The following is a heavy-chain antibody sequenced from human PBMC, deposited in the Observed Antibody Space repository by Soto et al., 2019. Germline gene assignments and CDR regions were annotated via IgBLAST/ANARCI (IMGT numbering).Heavy chain of an antibody. CDR3: ARDLRQWLVLDY. D-gene: IGHD6-19*01. CDR2: IYYSGST. CDR1: GGSVSSGSYY. J-gene: IGHJ4*02. Sequence: SETLSLTCTVSGGSVSSGSYYWSWVRQPPGKGLEWIGYIYYSGSTNYNPSLKSRVTISVDTSKNQFSLKLSSVTAADTAVYYCARDLRQWLVLDYWGQGTLVTVSS. V-gene: IGHV4-61*01.